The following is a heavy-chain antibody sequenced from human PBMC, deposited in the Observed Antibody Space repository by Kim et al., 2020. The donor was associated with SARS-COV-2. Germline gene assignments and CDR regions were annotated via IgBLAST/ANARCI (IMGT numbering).Heavy chain of an antibody. Sequence: SETLSLTCTVSGGSISSYYWSWIRQPPGKGLEWIGYIYYSGSTNYNPSLKSRVTISVDTSKNQFSLKLSSVTAADTAVYYCARGAPNGVKGGGEIRIWGQGTTVTVSS. CDR1: GGSISSYY. D-gene: IGHD2-8*01. CDR2: IYYSGST. J-gene: IGHJ6*02. V-gene: IGHV4-59*13. CDR3: ARGAPNGVKGGGEIRI.